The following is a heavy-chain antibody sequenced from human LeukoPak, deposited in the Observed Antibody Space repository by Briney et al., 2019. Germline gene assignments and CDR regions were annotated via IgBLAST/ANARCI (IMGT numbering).Heavy chain of an antibody. CDR1: GFSFSSYS. J-gene: IGHJ4*02. D-gene: IGHD5-18*01. V-gene: IGHV3-21*01. CDR3: ASSGYSYGPAAYYFDY. CDR2: ISSGRSFT. Sequence: GGSLRLSCAASGFSFSSYSMNWVRQAPGEGLEWVSSISSGRSFTYYGDSVKGRFSISRDNAKNSLYLQMNSLRAEDTAVYYCASSGYSYGPAAYYFDYWGQGTLVTVSS.